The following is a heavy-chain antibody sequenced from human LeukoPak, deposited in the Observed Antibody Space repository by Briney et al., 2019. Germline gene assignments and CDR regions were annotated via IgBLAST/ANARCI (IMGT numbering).Heavy chain of an antibody. J-gene: IGHJ4*02. V-gene: IGHV4-34*01. CDR1: GGTFSGYY. CDR2: INHSGST. CDR3: ARGLAHYDFWSGYSVYYFDY. D-gene: IGHD3-3*01. Sequence: SETLSLTCAVYGGTFSGYYWSWIRQPPGKGLEWIGEINHSGSTNYNPSLKSRVTISVDTSKNQFSLKLSSVTAADTAVYYCARGLAHYDFWSGYSVYYFDYWGQGTLVTVSS.